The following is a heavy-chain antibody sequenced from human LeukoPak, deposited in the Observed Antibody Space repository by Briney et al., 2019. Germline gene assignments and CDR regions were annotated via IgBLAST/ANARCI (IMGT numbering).Heavy chain of an antibody. V-gene: IGHV1-2*04. D-gene: IGHD1-26*01. CDR2: INPNSGGT. J-gene: IGHJ5*02. CDR3: ARDGGVGHNWFDP. Sequence: GASVKVSCKASGYTFTGYYMHWVRQAPGQGLEWMGWINPNSGGTNYAQKFQGWVTMTRDTSISTAYMELSRLRSDDTAVYYCARDGGVGHNWFDPWGQGTLVTVSS. CDR1: GYTFTGYY.